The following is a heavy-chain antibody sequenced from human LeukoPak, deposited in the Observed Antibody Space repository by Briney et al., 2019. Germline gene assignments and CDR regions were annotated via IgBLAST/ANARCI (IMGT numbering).Heavy chain of an antibody. J-gene: IGHJ4*02. D-gene: IGHD6-6*01. CDR3: ARSYSSSIRSQSPFDY. Sequence: GASVKVSCKASGYTFTGYYMHWVRQAPGQGLEWIGWINPNSGGTNYAQKFQDRVTMTRDTSISTAYMELSRLRSDDKAVYYCARSYSSSIRSQSPFDYWGQGTLVTVSS. CDR1: GYTFTGYY. CDR2: INPNSGGT. V-gene: IGHV1-2*02.